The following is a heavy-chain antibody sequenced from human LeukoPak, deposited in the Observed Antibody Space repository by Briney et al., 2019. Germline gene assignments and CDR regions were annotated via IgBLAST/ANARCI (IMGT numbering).Heavy chain of an antibody. CDR3: ARFTPQGYGWGGYNRFDP. CDR1: GGSIDSSSYY. CDR2: IYYSGRT. J-gene: IGHJ5*02. V-gene: IGHV4-39*07. Sequence: SETLSLTCTVSGGSIDSSSYYWGWIRQPPGKGLEWIGSIYYSGRTYYNPSLQSRVTISVDTSKNQFSLNLTSVTAADTAVYYCARFTPQGYGWGGYNRFDPWGQGTLVTVSS. D-gene: IGHD3-16*01.